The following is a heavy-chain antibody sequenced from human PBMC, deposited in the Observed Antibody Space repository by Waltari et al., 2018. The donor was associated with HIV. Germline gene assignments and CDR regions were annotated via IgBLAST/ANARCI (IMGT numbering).Heavy chain of an antibody. CDR3: AKDLKARGIDPSLLDT. D-gene: IGHD3-10*01. Sequence: VRLVESGGGVIQPGGFLRLSASASGFCFSTVGLYLVGQVPGRGCEWLAFLPYDGTDEYCLESVKDRFTISRDNSKNTLFLQMSGLRTDDTAYYFCAKDLKARGIDPSLLDTWGQGTLVTVSS. CDR1: GFCFSTVG. J-gene: IGHJ1*01. V-gene: IGHV3-30*02. CDR2: LPYDGTDE.